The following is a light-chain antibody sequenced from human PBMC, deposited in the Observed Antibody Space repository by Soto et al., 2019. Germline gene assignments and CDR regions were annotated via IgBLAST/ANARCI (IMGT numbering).Light chain of an antibody. CDR3: QQYESYSLT. CDR2: DAS. CDR1: HNISDC. V-gene: IGKV1-5*01. J-gene: IGKJ4*01. Sequence: DIQMTQSPSTVSASAGDSLTITCRASHNISDCLAWYQQKPGKAPHLLIYDASNLESGVPSRFSGSGSGTEFTLTISSLRPDDFATYYCQQYESYSLTFGGGTRIDIK.